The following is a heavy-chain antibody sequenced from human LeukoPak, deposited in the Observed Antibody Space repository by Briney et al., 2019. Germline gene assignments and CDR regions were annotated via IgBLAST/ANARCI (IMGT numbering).Heavy chain of an antibody. CDR3: ARDGGNYASGSYYLVSGSDY. V-gene: IGHV7-4-1*02. CDR2: INTNTGNP. J-gene: IGHJ4*02. CDR1: GYTFTSYA. Sequence: GASVKVSCKASGYTFTSYAMNWVRQAPGQGLEWMGWINTNTGNPTYAQGFTGRFVFSLDTSVSTAYLQISSLKAEDTAVYYCARDGGNYASGSYYLVSGSDYWGQGTLVTVSS. D-gene: IGHD3-10*01.